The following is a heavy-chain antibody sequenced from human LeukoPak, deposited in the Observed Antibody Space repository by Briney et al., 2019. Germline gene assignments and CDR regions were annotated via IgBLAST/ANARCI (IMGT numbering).Heavy chain of an antibody. CDR2: ISSSSNYI. V-gene: IGHV3-21*01. J-gene: IGHJ5*02. CDR1: GFTVSNNY. Sequence: GGSLRLSCAASGFTVSNNYMNWVRQAPGKGLEWVSSISSSSNYIYYADSVKGRFTISRDNAKNSLYLQMNSLRVEDTAVYYCARDPSSGWYLKGWFDPWGQGTLVTVSS. D-gene: IGHD6-19*01. CDR3: ARDPSSGWYLKGWFDP.